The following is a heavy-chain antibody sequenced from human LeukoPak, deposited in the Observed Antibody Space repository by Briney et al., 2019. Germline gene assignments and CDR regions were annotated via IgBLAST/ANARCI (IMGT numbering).Heavy chain of an antibody. CDR3: ARHYDPFWGIIGV. J-gene: IGHJ6*04. CDR1: GGSISSSNYY. D-gene: IGHD3-3*01. CDR2: IYTSEST. V-gene: IGHV4-61*02. Sequence: PSETLSLTCSVSGGSISSSNYYWSWIRQPAGKGLEWIGRIYTSESTNYNPSLKSRVTISVDTSRNQFSLKLSSVTAADTAVYYCARHYDPFWGIIGVWGKGTTVTISS.